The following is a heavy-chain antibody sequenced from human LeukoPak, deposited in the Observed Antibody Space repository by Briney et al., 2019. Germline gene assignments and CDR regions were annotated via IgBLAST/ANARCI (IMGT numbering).Heavy chain of an antibody. CDR3: ARLFAPPKYGHHDGGQTDY. D-gene: IGHD3-10*02. Sequence: GESLKISCKGSGYSFTSYWIGWVRQMPGKGLEWMGIIYPGDSDTRYSPSFQGQVTISADKSISTAYLQWSSLKASDTAMYYCARLFAPPKYGHHDGGQTDYWGQGTLVTVSS. V-gene: IGHV5-51*01. CDR2: IYPGDSDT. J-gene: IGHJ4*02. CDR1: GYSFTSYW.